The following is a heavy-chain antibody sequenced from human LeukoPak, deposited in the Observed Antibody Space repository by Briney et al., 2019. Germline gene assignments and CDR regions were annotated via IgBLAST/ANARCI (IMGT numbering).Heavy chain of an antibody. CDR3: AKDGYSYGLVYYFDY. V-gene: IGHV3-7*03. CDR2: INQDGTEK. J-gene: IGHJ4*02. Sequence: PGGSLRLSCAASGFTFSSYWMSWVRQAPGEGLEWVAKINQDGTEKAYVDSVKGRFTISRDNSKNTLYLQMNSLRAEDTAVYYCAKDGYSYGLVYYFDYWGQGTLVTVSS. D-gene: IGHD5-18*01. CDR1: GFTFSSYW.